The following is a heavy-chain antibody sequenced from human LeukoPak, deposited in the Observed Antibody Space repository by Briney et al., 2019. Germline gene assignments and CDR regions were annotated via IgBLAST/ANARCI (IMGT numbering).Heavy chain of an antibody. CDR3: ARLHYDILTGPALDP. J-gene: IGHJ5*02. D-gene: IGHD3-9*01. Sequence: IYPLASDTTYTPSFQGQLTLSPDKSISTPYLQWSSLKASDTAMYYCARLHYDILTGPALDPWGQGTLVTVSS. CDR2: IYPLASDT. V-gene: IGHV5-51*01.